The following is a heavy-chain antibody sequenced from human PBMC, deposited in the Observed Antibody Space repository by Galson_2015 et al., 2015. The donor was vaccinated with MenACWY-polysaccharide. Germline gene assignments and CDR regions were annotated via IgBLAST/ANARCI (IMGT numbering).Heavy chain of an antibody. CDR3: ARLHCSSTSCYPTDYYYYGMDV. Sequence: SLRLSCAASGFTFSSYSMNWVRQAPGKGPEWVSYISSSSSTIYYADSVKGRFTISRDNAKNSLFLQMNSLRAEDTAVYYCARLHCSSTSCYPTDYYYYGMDVWGQGTTVTVSS. CDR1: GFTFSSYS. D-gene: IGHD2-2*01. V-gene: IGHV3-48*01. CDR2: ISSSSSTI. J-gene: IGHJ6*02.